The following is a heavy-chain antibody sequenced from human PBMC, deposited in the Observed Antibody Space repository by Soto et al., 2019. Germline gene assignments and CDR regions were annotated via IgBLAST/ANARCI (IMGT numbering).Heavy chain of an antibody. Sequence: QVQLVESGGGVVQLGRSLRLSCAASGFTFSRYGMHWVRQAPGKGLAWVAVISYDGSKTYYVDSVKGRFTVSRDNSKNTLYLQMSSLRAEDTAVYYCAKDLWSRSGPFDYWGQGTLVTVSS. CDR3: AKDLWSRSGPFDY. CDR1: GFTFSRYG. CDR2: ISYDGSKT. J-gene: IGHJ4*02. V-gene: IGHV3-30*18. D-gene: IGHD6-25*01.